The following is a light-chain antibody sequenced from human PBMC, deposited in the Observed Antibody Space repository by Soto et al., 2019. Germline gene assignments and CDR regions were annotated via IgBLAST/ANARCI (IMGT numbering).Light chain of an antibody. V-gene: IGKV3-20*01. CDR3: QQYANSPRT. CDR2: GVS. CDR1: QSVKSSY. Sequence: ETVLTQSPGTLSLSPGERAILSCRASQSVKSSYLAWYQQKPGQAPRLLIHGVSTRATGTPDRFSGSGSGTDFTLTISRLEPEDFAVYYCQQYANSPRTFGQGTKV. J-gene: IGKJ1*01.